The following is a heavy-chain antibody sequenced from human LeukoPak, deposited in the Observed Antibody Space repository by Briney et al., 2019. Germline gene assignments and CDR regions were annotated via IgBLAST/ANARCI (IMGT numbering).Heavy chain of an antibody. CDR3: ARVVAGSVYNSGMDV. CDR1: GFTFSTHV. J-gene: IGHJ6*02. D-gene: IGHD6-19*01. CDR2: ILYDGGNK. V-gene: IGHV3-30*01. Sequence: GGSLRLSCAASGFTFSTHVMHWVRQAPGKGLQWVAVILYDGGNKYYADSVRGRFIISRDNSKNTLYLHMNSLTAEDTAVYYCARVVAGSVYNSGMDVWGQGTTVTVSS.